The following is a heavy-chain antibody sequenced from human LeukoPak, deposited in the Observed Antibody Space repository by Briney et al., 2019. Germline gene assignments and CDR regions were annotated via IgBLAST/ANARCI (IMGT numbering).Heavy chain of an antibody. CDR2: IYPGDSDT. J-gene: IGHJ3*02. CDR3: ARLDSSSSPHPYHDAFDI. Sequence: GESLKISCKGSGYSFTSYWIGWVRQMPGKGLEWMGIIYPGDSDTRYSPSFQGQVTISADKSISTAYLQWSSLKASDTAVYYCARLDSSSSPHPYHDAFDIWGQGTMVTVSS. CDR1: GYSFTSYW. V-gene: IGHV5-51*01. D-gene: IGHD6-6*01.